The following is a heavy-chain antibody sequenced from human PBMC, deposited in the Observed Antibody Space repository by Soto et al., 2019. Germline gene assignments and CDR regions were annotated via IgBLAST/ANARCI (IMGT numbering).Heavy chain of an antibody. J-gene: IGHJ4*02. CDR2: IYFNENT. CDR3: ALQITMVRGIDF. CDR1: GGSISSGGYY. Sequence: QVQLLESGPGLVKASQTLSLTCSISGGSISSGGYYWSWVRQRPGKGLEWIGYIYFNENTYYNPSLKTRVTISAGTSKIQVSLRLSSVTAADAAVYYCALQITMVRGIDFWGPGISVSVSS. V-gene: IGHV4-31*03. D-gene: IGHD3-10*01.